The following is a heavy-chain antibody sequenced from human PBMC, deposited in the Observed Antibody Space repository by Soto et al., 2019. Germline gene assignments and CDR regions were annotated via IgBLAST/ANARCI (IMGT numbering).Heavy chain of an antibody. V-gene: IGHV1-46*01. CDR2: INPSGGST. D-gene: IGHD5-12*01. CDR1: GYTFSSYY. CDR3: AREMATIIKYYYYYYGMDV. Sequence: ASVKVSCKASGYTFSSYYMHWVRQAPGQRLEWMGIINPSGGSTSYAQKFQGRGTMTRETSTSTVYMELSSLRSEDTAVYYCAREMATIIKYYYYYYGMDVWGQGTTVTVSS. J-gene: IGHJ6*02.